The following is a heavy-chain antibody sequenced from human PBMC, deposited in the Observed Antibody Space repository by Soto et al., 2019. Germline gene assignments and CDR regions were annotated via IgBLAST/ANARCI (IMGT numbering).Heavy chain of an antibody. CDR1: GFALSDNW. CDR3: ARGNIPLTYWSGGSCYYIDF. J-gene: IGHJ4*02. Sequence: EVQLVESGGGLIQPGGSLRLSCAASGFALSDNWMHWVRQAPGKGLMWVSRINTDGKSTNYADSVKGRFTISRDIGKNTLFLQMNDLRAEDTAVYYCARGNIPLTYWSGGSCYYIDFWGQGTLVAVSS. CDR2: INTDGKST. V-gene: IGHV3-74*01. D-gene: IGHD2-15*01.